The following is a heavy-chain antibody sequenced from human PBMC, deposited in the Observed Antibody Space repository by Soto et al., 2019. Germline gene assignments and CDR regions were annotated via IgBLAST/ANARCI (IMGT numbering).Heavy chain of an antibody. CDR3: ERGIWGRGGSGMFDP. D-gene: IGHD2-15*01. V-gene: IGHV4-34*01. CDR1: GGSFSGYY. CDR2: INHSGST. Sequence: QVQLQQWGAGLLKPSETLSLTCAVYGGSFSGYYWSWIRQPPGKGLEWIGEINHSGSTNYNPSLKSRVTISVDPSKNQFSLKLSSVTAADTAVYYCERGIWGRGGSGMFDPWGQGTLVTVSS. J-gene: IGHJ5*02.